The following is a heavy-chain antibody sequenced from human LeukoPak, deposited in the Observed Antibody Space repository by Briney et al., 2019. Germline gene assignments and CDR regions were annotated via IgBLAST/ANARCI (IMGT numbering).Heavy chain of an antibody. D-gene: IGHD3-10*01. Sequence: ASVKVSCKVSGYTLTELSMHWVRQAPGKGLEWMGGFDPEDGETIYAQKFQGRVTMTEDTSTDTAYMELSSLRSEDTAVYYCATGIIPNPNGYYTYYFDYWGQGTLVTVSS. V-gene: IGHV1-24*01. J-gene: IGHJ4*02. CDR1: GYTLTELS. CDR3: ATGIIPNPNGYYTYYFDY. CDR2: FDPEDGET.